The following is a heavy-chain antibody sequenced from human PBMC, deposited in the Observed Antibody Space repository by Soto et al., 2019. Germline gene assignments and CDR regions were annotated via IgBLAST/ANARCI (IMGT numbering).Heavy chain of an antibody. Sequence: QVQLQESGPGLVKPSETLSLTCTVSGASVSFNYWSWIRQPPGKGLEWIGYVSYTGGTSYNPSLKXXVXXSVDTSKNQFSLKVDSVTAADTAVYYCARHAYCDGDCSPLLWGQGTLVTVSS. CDR1: GASVSFNY. CDR2: VSYTGGT. V-gene: IGHV4-59*08. CDR3: ARHAYCDGDCSPLL. D-gene: IGHD2-21*02. J-gene: IGHJ4*02.